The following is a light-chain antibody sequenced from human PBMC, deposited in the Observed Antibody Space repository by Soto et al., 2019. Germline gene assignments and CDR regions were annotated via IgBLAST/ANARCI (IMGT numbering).Light chain of an antibody. CDR2: GAS. CDR1: QSVRSSY. J-gene: IGKJ2*01. CDR3: QQYESSPYT. V-gene: IGKV3-20*01. Sequence: EIVLTQSPGTLSLSPGERDTLSCRASQSVRSSYLAWYHQKPGQPPRLLIFGASNRATGIPDRFSGSESGTDFTLTISRLEPEDFAVYYCQQYESSPYTFGQGTRLEIK.